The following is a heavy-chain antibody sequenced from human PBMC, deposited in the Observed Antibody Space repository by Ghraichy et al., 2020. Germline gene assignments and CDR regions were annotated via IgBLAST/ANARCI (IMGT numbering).Heavy chain of an antibody. V-gene: IGHV3-30*04. CDR1: GFTFSSYA. J-gene: IGHJ4*02. Sequence: GGSLRLSCAASGFTFSSYAMHWVRQAPGKGLEWVAVISYDGSNKYYADSVKGRFTISRDNSKNTLYLQMNSLRAEDTAVYYCARDHALYDYVWGSFDYFDYWGQGTLVTVSS. CDR2: ISYDGSNK. D-gene: IGHD3-16*01. CDR3: ARDHALYDYVWGSFDYFDY.